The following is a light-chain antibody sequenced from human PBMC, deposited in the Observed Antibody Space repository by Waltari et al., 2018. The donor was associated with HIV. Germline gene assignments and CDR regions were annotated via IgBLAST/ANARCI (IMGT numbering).Light chain of an antibody. CDR2: DAS. Sequence: IMLTHSTVILSLSPGGGGSLSCRAGQNIKTDLAWYQQKPGQSPRLLIYDASTRTTGTPDRFSGSGSGTDFTLTISSVHSDDFAVYYCHQYDKWPRYTFGQGTKVDMK. CDR3: HQYDKWPRYT. V-gene: IGKV3-15*01. J-gene: IGKJ2*01. CDR1: QNIKTD.